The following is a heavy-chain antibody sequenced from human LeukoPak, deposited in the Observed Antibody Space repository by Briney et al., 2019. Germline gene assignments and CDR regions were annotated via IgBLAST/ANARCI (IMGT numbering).Heavy chain of an antibody. CDR3: ARVSGYDWESFYDY. CDR1: GGSIRSSDDY. CDR2: IYYTGSS. Sequence: SETLSLTCSVSGGSIRSSDDYWGFVRQTPGKGLEWMGSIYYTGSSHYNPSLKSRATISVDTSKNQFSLKLSSVTAADTAVYYCARVSGYDWESFYDYWGQGTLVTVSS. J-gene: IGHJ4*02. V-gene: IGHV4-39*07. D-gene: IGHD5-12*01.